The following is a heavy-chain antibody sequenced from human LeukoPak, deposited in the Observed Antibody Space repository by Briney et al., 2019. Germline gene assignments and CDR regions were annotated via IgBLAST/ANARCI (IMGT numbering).Heavy chain of an antibody. CDR1: GYTFTSYG. CDR2: ISAYNGNT. CDR3: AREGTRITGTTRLWFDP. J-gene: IGHJ5*02. V-gene: IGHV1-18*01. D-gene: IGHD1-20*01. Sequence: ASVKVSCKASGYTFTSYGISWVRQASGQGLEWMGWISAYNGNTNYAQKLQGRVTMTTDTSTSTAYMELRSLRSDDTAVYYCAREGTRITGTTRLWFDPWGQGTLVTVSS.